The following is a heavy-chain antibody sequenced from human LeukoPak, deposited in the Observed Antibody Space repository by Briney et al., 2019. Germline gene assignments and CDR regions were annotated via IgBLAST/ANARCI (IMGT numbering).Heavy chain of an antibody. D-gene: IGHD6-19*01. V-gene: IGHV3-30*04. J-gene: IGHJ4*02. CDR3: ARAALSSGWKAGINY. CDR2: ISYDGSNK. CDR1: GFTFSNYA. Sequence: SGKSLRLSRAASGFTFSNYATHWVRQAPGKGLEWVAVISYDGSNKYYADSVKGRFTISRDNSKNTLYLQMSSLRAEDTAVYYCARAALSSGWKAGINYWGQGTLVTVSS.